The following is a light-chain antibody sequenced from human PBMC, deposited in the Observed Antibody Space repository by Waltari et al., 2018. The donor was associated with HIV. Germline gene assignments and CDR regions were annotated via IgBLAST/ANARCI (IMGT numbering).Light chain of an antibody. CDR1: QPVSSSH. J-gene: IGKJ1*01. V-gene: IGKV3-20*01. CDR3: HQYGSSPET. CDR2: GAS. Sequence: DTALTQSPGTLSLSPGEAAILSCRTSQPVSSSHLGWYQQKPGQAPRLLVYGASTMAAGIPHRFSGSGSGADFTLSISRLEPEDFAVYYCHQYGSSPETFGQGTKV.